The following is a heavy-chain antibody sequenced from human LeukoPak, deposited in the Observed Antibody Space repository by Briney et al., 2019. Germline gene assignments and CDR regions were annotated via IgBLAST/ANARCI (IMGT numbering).Heavy chain of an antibody. D-gene: IGHD3-22*01. CDR1: GDTFSSYA. CDR2: IIPIFGTA. Sequence: SVKVSCKASGDTFSSYAISWVRQAPGQGLKWMGRIIPIFGTANYAQKFQGRVTITTDESTSTAYMELSSLRSEDTAVYYCARDRAHYYDSSGLDAFDIWGQGTIVTASS. CDR3: ARDRAHYYDSSGLDAFDI. V-gene: IGHV1-69*05. J-gene: IGHJ3*02.